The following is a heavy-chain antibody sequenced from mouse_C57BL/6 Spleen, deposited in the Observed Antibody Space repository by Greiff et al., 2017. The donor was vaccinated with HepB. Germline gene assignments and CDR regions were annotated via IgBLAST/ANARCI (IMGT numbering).Heavy chain of an antibody. CDR3: ARHEDEYYYSKGGAMDY. V-gene: IGHV1-62-2*01. D-gene: IGHD2-5*01. CDR2: FYPGSGSI. CDR1: GYTFTEYT. Sequence: QVQLQQSGAELVKPGASVKLSCKASGYTFTEYTIHWVKQRSGQGLEWIGWFYPGSGSIKYNEKFKDKATLTADKSSSTVYMELSRLTSEDSAVYFCARHEDEYYYSKGGAMDYWGQGTSVTVSS. J-gene: IGHJ4*01.